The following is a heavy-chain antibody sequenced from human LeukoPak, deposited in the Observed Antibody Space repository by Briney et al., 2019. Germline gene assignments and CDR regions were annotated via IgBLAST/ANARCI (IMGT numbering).Heavy chain of an antibody. V-gene: IGHV3-21*01. CDR3: ARVDSSGWYRPPDY. D-gene: IGHD6-19*01. J-gene: IGHJ4*02. Sequence: GGSLRLSCAASGFTFSSYSMNWVRQAPGKGLEWVSSISSSSSYIYYADSVKGRFTVSRDNAKNSLHLQMNSLRAEDTGVYYCARVDSSGWYRPPDYWGLGTLVTVSS. CDR2: ISSSSSYI. CDR1: GFTFSSYS.